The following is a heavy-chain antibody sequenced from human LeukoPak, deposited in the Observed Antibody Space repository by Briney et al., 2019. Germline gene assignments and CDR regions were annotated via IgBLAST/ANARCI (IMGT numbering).Heavy chain of an antibody. J-gene: IGHJ4*02. CDR1: GVTLRNYA. CDR2: ISGDGEST. V-gene: IGHV3-23*01. CDR3: VKDRDCSSTGCYVFAN. D-gene: IGHD2-2*01. Sequence: GGSLRLSCAASGVTLRNYAMTWIRQAQGKGLQWVSVISGDGESTYYADSVRGRFTISRDNSKNTMYLQMNNLRAEDTAIYYCVKDRDCSSTGCYVFANWGQGTLVTVSS.